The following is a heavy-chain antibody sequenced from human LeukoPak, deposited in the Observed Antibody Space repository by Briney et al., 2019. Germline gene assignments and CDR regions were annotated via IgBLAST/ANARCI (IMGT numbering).Heavy chain of an antibody. CDR1: GYTFTGYY. D-gene: IGHD3-10*01. V-gene: IGHV1-2*02. Sequence: GASVTVSCKASGYTFTGYYMHWVRQAPGQGLEWMGWINPNSGGTNYARKFQGRVTMTRDTSISTDYMELSRLRSDDTAVYDCARDGAVLLWFGEGLDWLDPWGQGTLVTVSS. CDR3: ARDGAVLLWFGEGLDWLDP. CDR2: INPNSGGT. J-gene: IGHJ5*02.